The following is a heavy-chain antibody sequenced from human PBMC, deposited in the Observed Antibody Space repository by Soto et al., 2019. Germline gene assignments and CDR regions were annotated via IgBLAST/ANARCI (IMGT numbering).Heavy chain of an antibody. CDR3: ARGTVAAAGPLFGY. CDR1: GGSISSYY. CDR2: IYYSGST. D-gene: IGHD6-13*01. Sequence: SETLSLTCTVSGGSISSYYWSWIRQPPGKGLEWIGYIYYSGSTNYNPSLKSRVTISVDTSKNQFSLKLSSVIAADTAVYYCARGTVAAAGPLFGYWGQGTLVTVSS. V-gene: IGHV4-59*01. J-gene: IGHJ4*02.